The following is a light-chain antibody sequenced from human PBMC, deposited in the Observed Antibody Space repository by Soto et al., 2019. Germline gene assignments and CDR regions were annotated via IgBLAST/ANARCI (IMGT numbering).Light chain of an antibody. CDR2: EVN. CDR3: CSYASGGTLYV. CDR1: SSDVRNYKF. J-gene: IGLJ1*01. V-gene: IGLV2-23*02. Sequence: QSVLTQPASVSGSPGQSITISCAGTSSDVRNYKFVSWYQHHPGKAPKLMIYEVNQRPSGLSNRFSRSKSGNTASLTISGLQAEDEADYYCCSYASGGTLYVFGTGTKLTVL.